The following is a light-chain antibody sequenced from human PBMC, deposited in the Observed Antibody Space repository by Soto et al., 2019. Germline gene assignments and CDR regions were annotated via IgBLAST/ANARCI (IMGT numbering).Light chain of an antibody. J-gene: IGLJ3*02. CDR2: GNS. CDR1: SSNLWASYD. CDR3: QAYGYRLNAPA. Sequence: QSVLTQPPSGSGAPGQRVTLSCTGTSSNLWASYDVHWYQQLPGSAPKLVIFGNSKRPSGVTERFSGSKSGTSASLAITWLQAEDEDHYYCQAYGYRLNAPAFGGGTKLTVL. V-gene: IGLV1-40*01.